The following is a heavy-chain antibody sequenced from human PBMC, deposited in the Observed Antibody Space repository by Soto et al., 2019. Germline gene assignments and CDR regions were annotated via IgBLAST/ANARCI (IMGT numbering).Heavy chain of an antibody. Sequence: EVQLLESGGGLVQPGGSLRLSCVASGFTFSTYAMSWVRQAPREGLEWVSVVSGSGGTTYYADSVKGRFTISRDNSKTTLYLQMNSLRAEDSATYYCARYCSPTSCTIRYGMDVWGQGTTVTVSS. CDR3: ARYCSPTSCTIRYGMDV. V-gene: IGHV3-23*01. CDR1: GFTFSTYA. CDR2: VSGSGGTT. J-gene: IGHJ6*02. D-gene: IGHD2-2*01.